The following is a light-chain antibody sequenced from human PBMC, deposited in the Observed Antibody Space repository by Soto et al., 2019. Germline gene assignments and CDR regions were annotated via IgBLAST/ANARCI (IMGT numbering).Light chain of an antibody. CDR1: RTNVGTYNL. CDR2: EGT. V-gene: IGLV2-23*01. CDR3: CSYAGDDTFV. Sequence: QSVLTQPASVSGSPGQSITVSCNGSRTNVGTYNLVSWFQQHPGKAPKLVLYEGTRRPSGVSNRFSGSKSGNTASLTISGLQAEDEADYYCCSYAGDDTFVFGTGTKLTVL. J-gene: IGLJ1*01.